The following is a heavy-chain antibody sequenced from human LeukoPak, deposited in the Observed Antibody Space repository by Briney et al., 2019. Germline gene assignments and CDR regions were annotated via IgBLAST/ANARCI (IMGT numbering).Heavy chain of an antibody. D-gene: IGHD3-10*01. J-gene: IGHJ3*02. V-gene: IGHV3-66*02. CDR3: ARAGSTWSGSIDGFDI. Sequence: PAESLRLSCAASGGTVSSNYMNWVRKPPGKGLAWVCVSYSGGSTYYADSVKGRFTISRDNFKNTMYLQMNSLRAEDTAVYYCARAGSTWSGSIDGFDIWGQGTMVTVSS. CDR1: GGTVSSNY. CDR2: SYSGGST.